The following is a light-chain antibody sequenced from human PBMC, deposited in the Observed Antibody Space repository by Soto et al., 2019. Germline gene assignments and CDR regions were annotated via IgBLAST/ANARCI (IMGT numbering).Light chain of an antibody. CDR3: QQYDNLPLA. J-gene: IGKJ4*01. V-gene: IGKV1-33*01. Sequence: DIPMTQSPSSLSAFVGDRVTITCQARQDIRKFLNWYQQRLGKAPKLLIYDASNLETGVPSRFSGSGFGTDFTFTISSLQPEDIATYYCQQYDNLPLAFGGGTKVEIK. CDR1: QDIRKF. CDR2: DAS.